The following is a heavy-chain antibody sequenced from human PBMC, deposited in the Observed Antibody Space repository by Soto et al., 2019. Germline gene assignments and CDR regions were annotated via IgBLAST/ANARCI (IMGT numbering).Heavy chain of an antibody. J-gene: IGHJ4*02. CDR2: ISYDGSNK. CDR1: GFTFSSYG. Sequence: PGGSLRLSCAASGFTFSSYGMHWARQAPGKGLEWVAVISYDGSNKYYADSVKGRFTISRDNSKNTLYLQMNSLRAEDTAVYYCAKDRGNYYDSSGYYDYWGQGTLVTVSS. V-gene: IGHV3-30*18. CDR3: AKDRGNYYDSSGYYDY. D-gene: IGHD3-22*01.